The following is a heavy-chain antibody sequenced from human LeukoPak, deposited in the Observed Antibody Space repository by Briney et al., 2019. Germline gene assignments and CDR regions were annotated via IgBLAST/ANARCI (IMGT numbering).Heavy chain of an antibody. J-gene: IGHJ4*02. D-gene: IGHD3-10*01. CDR2: INWNSGSK. CDR1: GFTFDEYG. V-gene: IGHV3-20*04. CDR3: ARDREGLLLWFGELAY. Sequence: SGGSLRLSCEASGFTFDEYGMSWVRQAPGKGLEWVSAINWNSGSKTYADSVKGRFTISRDNAKNSLYLQMNSLRAEDTGIYYCARDREGLLLWFGELAYWGQGALVTVSS.